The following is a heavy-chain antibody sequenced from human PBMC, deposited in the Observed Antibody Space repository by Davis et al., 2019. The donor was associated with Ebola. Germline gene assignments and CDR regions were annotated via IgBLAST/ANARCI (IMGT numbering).Heavy chain of an antibody. CDR2: IYYSGST. D-gene: IGHD3-22*01. V-gene: IGHV4-61*05. CDR1: GGSISSSSYY. J-gene: IGHJ5*02. CDR3: ARRRHDYYDSSGYYPEAYWFDP. Sequence: SETLSLTCTVSGGSISSSSYYWGWIRQPPGKGLEWIGYIYYSGSTNYNPSLKSRVTISVDTSKNQFSLKLSSVTAADTAVYYCARRRHDYYDSSGYYPEAYWFDPWGQGTLVTVSS.